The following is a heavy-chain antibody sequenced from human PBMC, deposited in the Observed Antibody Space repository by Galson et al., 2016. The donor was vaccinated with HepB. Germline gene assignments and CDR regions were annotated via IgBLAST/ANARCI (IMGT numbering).Heavy chain of an antibody. CDR1: GYTFPGYW. CDR3: ARLVAVAGTVGYSWYLDV. Sequence: QSGAEVKKPGESLKISCEGSGYTFPGYWISWVRQMPGKGLQWMGRIDPSDSYTNYSPSFQGHVTISADKSINTAYLQWSSLEASDTAIYYCARLVAVAGTVGYSWYLDVWGRGTLVSVSS. CDR2: IDPSDSYT. D-gene: IGHD6-19*01. J-gene: IGHJ2*01. V-gene: IGHV5-10-1*01.